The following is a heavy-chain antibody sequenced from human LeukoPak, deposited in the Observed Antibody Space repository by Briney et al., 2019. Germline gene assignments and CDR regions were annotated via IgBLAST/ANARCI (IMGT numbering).Heavy chain of an antibody. Sequence: PGGSLRLSCTASTRYFTNYWMHWIRQVPGRGLAWVARIDRDGITTDYADSVKGRFTISRHNVKNTVYLQMKSLRAEDTAVYYCGKGGAVSSKSITMIRGTRRYYYYMDVWGKGTTVTISS. V-gene: IGHV3-74*01. CDR1: TRYFTNYW. CDR3: GKGGAVSSKSITMIRGTRRYYYYMDV. D-gene: IGHD3-10*01. CDR2: IDRDGITT. J-gene: IGHJ6*03.